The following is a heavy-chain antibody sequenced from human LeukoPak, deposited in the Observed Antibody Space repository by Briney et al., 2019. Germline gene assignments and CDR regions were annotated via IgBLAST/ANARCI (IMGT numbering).Heavy chain of an antibody. D-gene: IGHD1-26*01. Sequence: SGTLSLTCGVSGGSISGTNWWSWVRQPPGQGLEWIGEISLAGQTNYNPSLNGRVTMSLDKSSNQLSLNLTSVTAADTATYYCSRESGGFCPFGYWGQGTLVIVSS. CDR2: ISLAGQT. CDR1: GGSISGTNW. J-gene: IGHJ4*02. CDR3: SRESGGFCPFGY. V-gene: IGHV4-4*02.